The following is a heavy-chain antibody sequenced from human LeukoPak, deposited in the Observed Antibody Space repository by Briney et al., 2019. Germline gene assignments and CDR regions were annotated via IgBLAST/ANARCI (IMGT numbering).Heavy chain of an antibody. CDR2: ISSSSSYI. Sequence: GGSLRLSCAASGFTFSSYSMNWVRQAPGKGLEWVSSISSSSSYIYYADSVKGRFTISRDNAKNSLYLQMNSLRAEGTAVYYCARDQIDSSGYYPLSPFDYWGQGTLVTVSS. V-gene: IGHV3-21*01. CDR1: GFTFSSYS. CDR3: ARDQIDSSGYYPLSPFDY. J-gene: IGHJ4*02. D-gene: IGHD3-22*01.